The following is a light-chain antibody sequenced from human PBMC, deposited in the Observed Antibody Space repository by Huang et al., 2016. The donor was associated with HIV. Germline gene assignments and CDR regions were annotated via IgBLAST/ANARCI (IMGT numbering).Light chain of an antibody. Sequence: DIQMTQSPSSLSASIGDRVIITCRASQDIGRLLNWYQQKPGKDPQLLIYEAAVLQTGVPSRFSGSGSGTHFTLTIRSLLPEDFATYYCQQSYSPSPFTFGLGTILDI. CDR1: QDIGRL. V-gene: IGKV1-39*01. CDR2: EAA. J-gene: IGKJ2*01. CDR3: QQSYSPSPFT.